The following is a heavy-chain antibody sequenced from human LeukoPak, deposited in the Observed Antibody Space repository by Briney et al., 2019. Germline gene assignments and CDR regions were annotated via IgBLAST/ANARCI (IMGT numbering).Heavy chain of an antibody. CDR3: ARVRYDSSGLDAFDI. D-gene: IGHD3-22*01. V-gene: IGHV4-34*01. J-gene: IGHJ3*02. CDR2: INHSGST. CDR1: GGSFSGYY. Sequence: SETLSLTCAVYGGSFSGYYWSWLRQPPGKGLEWIGEINHSGSTNYNPSLKSRVTISVDTSKNQFSLKLSSVTAADTAVYYCARVRYDSSGLDAFDIWGQGTMVTVSS.